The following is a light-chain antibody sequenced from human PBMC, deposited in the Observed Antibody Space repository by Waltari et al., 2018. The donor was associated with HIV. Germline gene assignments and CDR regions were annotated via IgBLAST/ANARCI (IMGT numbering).Light chain of an antibody. CDR3: QSFDNGLSGV. CDR2: LNT. CDR1: SSNIGASTD. Sequence: QSVLTQPPSVSGAPGQRVTISCTGSSSNIGASTDAHWYHPLPGPAPKLLIYLNTNRPSVVPDRFSGSKSGTSASLAITGLRAEDEADYFCQSFDNGLSGVFGGGTKLTVL. V-gene: IGLV1-40*01. J-gene: IGLJ2*01.